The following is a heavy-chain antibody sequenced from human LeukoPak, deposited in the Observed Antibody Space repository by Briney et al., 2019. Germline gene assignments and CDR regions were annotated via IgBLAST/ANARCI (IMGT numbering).Heavy chain of an antibody. CDR1: GGSFSDYY. CDR2: INHSVST. D-gene: IGHD1-26*01. CDR3: ARAPLSGTYYTDAFDI. J-gene: IGHJ3*02. V-gene: IGHV4-34*01. Sequence: SETLSLTCGVYGGSFSDYYWSWIHQPPGKGLEWIGEINHSVSTNYNPSLKSRVTISVDTSKNQFSLKLSSVTAADTAVYFCARAPLSGTYYTDAFDIWGQGTMVTVSS.